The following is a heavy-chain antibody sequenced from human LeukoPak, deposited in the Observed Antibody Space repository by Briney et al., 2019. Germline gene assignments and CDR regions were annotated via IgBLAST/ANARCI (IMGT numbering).Heavy chain of an antibody. Sequence: AGGSLRLSCAASGFSFSSYTMNWVRQAPGKGLEWVSSISSSSTYIYYADSVRGRFTISRDNAENSLYLQMNSLRAEDTAVYYCARDENGDYYFDYWGQGTLVTVSS. CDR1: GFSFSSYT. CDR2: ISSSSTYI. CDR3: ARDENGDYYFDY. D-gene: IGHD4-17*01. V-gene: IGHV3-21*01. J-gene: IGHJ4*02.